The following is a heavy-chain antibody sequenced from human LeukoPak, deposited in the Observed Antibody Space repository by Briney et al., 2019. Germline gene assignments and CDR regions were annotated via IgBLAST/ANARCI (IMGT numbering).Heavy chain of an antibody. CDR1: GFTFSSYG. Sequence: GGSLRLSCAASGFTFSSYGMHWVRQAPGKALEWVAFIRAHGDDKYCADSVKGRFTISRDNSKNTLSLQMTSLRNEDTAVYYCVRDRDWAFDYWGQGTLVTVSS. CDR3: VRDRDWAFDY. D-gene: IGHD3-9*01. CDR2: IRAHGDDK. J-gene: IGHJ4*02. V-gene: IGHV3-30*02.